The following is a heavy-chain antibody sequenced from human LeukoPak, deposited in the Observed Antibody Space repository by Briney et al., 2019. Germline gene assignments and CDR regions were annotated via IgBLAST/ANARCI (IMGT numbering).Heavy chain of an antibody. CDR1: GFTFSSYG. CDR3: ARGRSDNWNDPLYASDI. J-gene: IGHJ3*02. V-gene: IGHV4-39*07. Sequence: GSLRLSCAASGFTFSSYGMSWIRQPPGKGLEWIGSIYYSGSTYYNPSLKSRVTISVDTSKNQFSLKLSSVTAADTAVYYCARGRSDNWNDPLYASDIWGQGTMVTVSS. CDR2: IYYSGST. D-gene: IGHD1-20*01.